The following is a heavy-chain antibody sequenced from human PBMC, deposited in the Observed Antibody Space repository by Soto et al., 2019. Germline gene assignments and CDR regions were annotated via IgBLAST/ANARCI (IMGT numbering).Heavy chain of an antibody. V-gene: IGHV1-18*01. J-gene: IGHJ5*02. D-gene: IGHD4-17*01. Sequence: GASVKVSCKAFGYTFTSYGISWVRQAPGQGLEWMGWISAYNGNTNYAQKLQGRVTMTTDTSTSTAYMELRSLRSDDTAVYYCASFDYGDYWFDPWGQGTLVTVSS. CDR2: ISAYNGNT. CDR3: ASFDYGDYWFDP. CDR1: GYTFTSYG.